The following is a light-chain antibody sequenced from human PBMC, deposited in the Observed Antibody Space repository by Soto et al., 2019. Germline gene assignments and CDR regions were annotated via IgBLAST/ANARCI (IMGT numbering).Light chain of an antibody. CDR2: EDS. V-gene: IGLV2-23*01. Sequence: QSALTQPASGSGSPGQSITISCTGTSSDVGSYNLVSWYQQHPGKAPKLIIYEDSNRPSGVSNRFSGSKSGNTASLTISGLQAEDEADYYCCSYAGSSTLVFGGGTKLTVL. CDR3: CSYAGSSTLV. J-gene: IGLJ2*01. CDR1: SSDVGSYNL.